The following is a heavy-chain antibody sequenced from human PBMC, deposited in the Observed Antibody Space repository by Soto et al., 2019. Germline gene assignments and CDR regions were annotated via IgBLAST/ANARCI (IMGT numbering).Heavy chain of an antibody. J-gene: IGHJ4*02. Sequence: QVQLQQWGAGLLKPSETLSLTCAVYGGSFSLYYWNWIRQPPGKGLEWIGEINHSGSTNYNPSLKRRVTVSVDTSKNQFSLNLSSVTAADTAVYYCARIRGYCADGNCHILRYFFDSWGQGTLVTVSS. CDR1: GGSFSLYY. D-gene: IGHD2-8*01. CDR2: INHSGST. V-gene: IGHV4-34*01. CDR3: ARIRGYCADGNCHILRYFFDS.